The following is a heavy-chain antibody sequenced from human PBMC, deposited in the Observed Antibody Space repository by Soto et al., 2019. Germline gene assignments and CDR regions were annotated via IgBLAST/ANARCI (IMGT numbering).Heavy chain of an antibody. J-gene: IGHJ4*02. CDR1: GFTFSSYW. CDR3: ASYRWYDGYFDY. V-gene: IGHV3-7*01. D-gene: IGHD6-13*01. Sequence: EVQLVESGGGLVQPGGSLRLSCAASGFTFSSYWMSWVRQAPGKGLEWVANIKQDGSEKYYVDSVKGRFTISRDNAKNSVYPQMNSLRAEDTAVYYCASYRWYDGYFDYWGQGTMVTVSS. CDR2: IKQDGSEK.